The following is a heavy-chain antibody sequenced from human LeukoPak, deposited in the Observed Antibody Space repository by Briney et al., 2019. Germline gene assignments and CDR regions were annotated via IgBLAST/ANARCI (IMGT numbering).Heavy chain of an antibody. CDR1: GFTFSGSA. V-gene: IGHV3-73*01. D-gene: IGHD4-23*01. J-gene: IGHJ4*02. CDR3: TRHILETNYGGTVDY. CDR2: IRSKANSYAT. Sequence: PGGSLRLSCAASGFTFSGSARHWVRQASGKGLEWVGRIRSKANSYATAYAASVKGRFTIPRDDSNNTAYLQMNSLKTEDTAVYYCTRHILETNYGGTVDYWGQGTLVTVSS.